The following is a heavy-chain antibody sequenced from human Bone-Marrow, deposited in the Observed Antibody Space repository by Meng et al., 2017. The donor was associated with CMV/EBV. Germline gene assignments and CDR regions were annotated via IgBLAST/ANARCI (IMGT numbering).Heavy chain of an antibody. CDR3: ARRDIVVVPAAASGYYYGMDV. Sequence: GESLKISCAASGFTFSSYSMNWVRQAPGKGLEWVSSISSSSSYIYYADSVKGRFTISRDNAKNSLYLQMNSLRAEDTAVYYCARRDIVVVPAAASGYYYGMDVWGQGTTVTVSS. V-gene: IGHV3-21*01. CDR1: GFTFSSYS. D-gene: IGHD2-2*01. J-gene: IGHJ6*02. CDR2: ISSSSSYI.